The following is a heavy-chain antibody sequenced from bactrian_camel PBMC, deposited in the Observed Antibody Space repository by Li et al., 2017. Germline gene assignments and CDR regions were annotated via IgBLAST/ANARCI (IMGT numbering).Heavy chain of an antibody. J-gene: IGHJ4*01. D-gene: IGHD3*01. CDR1: GHSRGSNC. V-gene: IGHV3S55*01. Sequence: HVQLVESGGGSVQPGESLRLSCVVSGHSRGSNCVGWYRLPPGRAPAEREGIAAIRRSGGETWYAGSVKGRFTISQDSAKNTLYLQMNSLKPEDSAMYTCASNGPYDGFRCSAYKYWGRGTQV. CDR2: IRRSGGET. CDR3: ASNGPYDGFRCSAYKY.